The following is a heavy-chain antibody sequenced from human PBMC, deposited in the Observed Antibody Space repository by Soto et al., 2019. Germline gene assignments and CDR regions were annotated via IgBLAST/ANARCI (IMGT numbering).Heavy chain of an antibody. J-gene: IGHJ6*02. D-gene: IGHD2-2*01. CDR1: GYTFTSYY. CDR2: IKPSGGST. Sequence: ASVKVSCKASGYTFTSYYMHWVRQAPGQGLEWMGIIKPSGGSTSYAQKFQGRVTMTRDTSTSTVYMELSSLRSEDTAVYYCERVFYCSSTSCYDDYYYGMDVWGQGTTVTVSS. CDR3: ERVFYCSSTSCYDDYYYGMDV. V-gene: IGHV1-46*01.